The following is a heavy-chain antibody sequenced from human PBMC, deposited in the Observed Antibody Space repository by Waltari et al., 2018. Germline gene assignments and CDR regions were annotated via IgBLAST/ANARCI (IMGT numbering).Heavy chain of an antibody. Sequence: QLQLQESGPGLVKPSGTLSLTCDVSGGSVSSIDWWSWVRQSPGKGLEWIGQVHGSGKSYYNPSFASRVTVSLETSTNQFSLKVTSATAADTAVYYCARDRGRGLYFDSWGQGTLVTVSP. CDR1: GGSVSSIDW. J-gene: IGHJ4*02. D-gene: IGHD2-15*01. CDR2: VHGSGKS. CDR3: ARDRGRGLYFDS. V-gene: IGHV4-4*02.